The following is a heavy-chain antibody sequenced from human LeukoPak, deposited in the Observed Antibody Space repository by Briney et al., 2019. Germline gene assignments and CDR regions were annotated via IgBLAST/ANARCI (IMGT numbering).Heavy chain of an antibody. Sequence: GGSLRLSCAASRFTFSDYYMSWIRQAPGKGLEWVSYISSSGSTIYYADSVKGRFTISRDNAKNSLYLQMNSLRAEDTAVYYCASGNSGSYYLIDYWGQGTLVTVSS. J-gene: IGHJ4*02. D-gene: IGHD1-26*01. CDR1: RFTFSDYY. CDR3: ASGNSGSYYLIDY. V-gene: IGHV3-11*01. CDR2: ISSSGSTI.